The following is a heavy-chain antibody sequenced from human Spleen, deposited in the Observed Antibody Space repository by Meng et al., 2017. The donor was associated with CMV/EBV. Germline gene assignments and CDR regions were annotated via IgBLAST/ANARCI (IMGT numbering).Heavy chain of an antibody. CDR3: AKDMNAEYSSSPGIDY. V-gene: IGHV3-43D*03. CDR2: ISWDGGST. J-gene: IGHJ4*02. Sequence: GESLKISCAASGFTFDDYAMHWVRQAPGKGLEWVSLISWDGGSTYYADSVKGRFTISRDNSKNSLYLQMNSLRAEDTALYYCAKDMNAEYSSSPGIDYWGQGTLVTVSS. D-gene: IGHD6-6*01. CDR1: GFTFDDYA.